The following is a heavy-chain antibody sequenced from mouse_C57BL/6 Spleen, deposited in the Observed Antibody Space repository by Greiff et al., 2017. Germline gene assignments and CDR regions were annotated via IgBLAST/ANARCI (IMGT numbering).Heavy chain of an antibody. D-gene: IGHD1-1*01. CDR3: TTRYVPAWFAY. CDR2: IDPETGGT. J-gene: IGHJ3*01. CDR1: GYTFTDYE. Sequence: QVQLQQSGAELVRPGASVTLSCKASGYTFTDYEMHWVKQTPVHGLEWIGAIDPETGGTAYNQKFKGKAILTADKSSSTAYMELRSLTSEDSAVYYCTTRYVPAWFAYWGQGTVVTVSA. V-gene: IGHV1-15*01.